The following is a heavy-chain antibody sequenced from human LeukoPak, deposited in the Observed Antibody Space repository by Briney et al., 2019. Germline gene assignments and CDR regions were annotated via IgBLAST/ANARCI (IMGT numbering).Heavy chain of an antibody. V-gene: IGHV3-49*04. CDR3: TRVDPTLDAFDI. Sequence: GGSLRLSCTASGFTFGDYAMSWVRQAPGKGLEWVGFIRSKAYGGTTEYAASVKGRFTISRDDSKSIAYLQMNSLKTEDTAVYYCTRVDPTLDAFDIWGQGTMVTVSS. J-gene: IGHJ3*02. CDR2: IRSKAYGGTT. CDR1: GFTFGDYA. D-gene: IGHD3/OR15-3a*01.